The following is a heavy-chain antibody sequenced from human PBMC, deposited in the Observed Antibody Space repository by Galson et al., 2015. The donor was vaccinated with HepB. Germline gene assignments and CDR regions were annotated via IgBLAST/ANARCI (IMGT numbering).Heavy chain of an antibody. Sequence: SVKVSCKASGGSFNNHPMAWVRQAPGQGLEWLGGIVPIFGATDYAQKFQGRLTITADRSPNTVYLELRNLRSEDTAVYYCATSYDFWSGYNRVWNYWGQGTLVTVSS. V-gene: IGHV1-69*06. CDR3: ATSYDFWSGYNRVWNY. J-gene: IGHJ4*02. CDR1: GGSFNNHP. CDR2: IVPIFGAT. D-gene: IGHD3-3*01.